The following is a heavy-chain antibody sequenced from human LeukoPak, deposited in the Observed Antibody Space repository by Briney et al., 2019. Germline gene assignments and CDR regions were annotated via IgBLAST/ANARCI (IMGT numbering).Heavy chain of an antibody. Sequence: GGSLRLSCAASGFTFSSYWMSWARQAPGKGLEWVANIKQDGSEKYYVDSVKGRFTISRDNAKNSLYLQMNSLRAEDTAVYYCARDRRGNTFGGVIFDIWGQGTMVTVSS. D-gene: IGHD3-16*02. CDR1: GFTFSSYW. V-gene: IGHV3-7*03. J-gene: IGHJ3*02. CDR2: IKQDGSEK. CDR3: ARDRRGNTFGGVIFDI.